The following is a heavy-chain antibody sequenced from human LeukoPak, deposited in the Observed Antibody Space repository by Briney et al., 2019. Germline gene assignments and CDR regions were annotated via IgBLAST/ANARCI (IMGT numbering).Heavy chain of an antibody. V-gene: IGHV1-18*04. J-gene: IGHJ4*02. D-gene: IGHD2-15*01. CDR2: ISAYNGNT. CDR1: GYTFTSYG. Sequence: ASVKVSCKASGYTFTSYGISWVRQAPGQGLEWMGWISAYNGNTNYAQKVQGRVTMTTDTSTSKAYMELRSLRSDDTAVYYCARDGYCSGGSCYQTGYYYFDYWGQGTLVTVSS. CDR3: ARDGYCSGGSCYQTGYYYFDY.